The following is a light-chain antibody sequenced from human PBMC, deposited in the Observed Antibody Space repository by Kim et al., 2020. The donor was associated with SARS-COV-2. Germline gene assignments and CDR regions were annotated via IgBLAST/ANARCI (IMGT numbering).Light chain of an antibody. CDR2: KVS. J-gene: IGKJ1*01. CDR1: QSLVHSDGNTY. CDR3: MQGTHWPPWT. Sequence: DVVMTQSPLSLPVTLGQPASISCRSSQSLVHSDGNTYLNWFQQRQGQSPRRLIYKVSNRDSGVPDRFSGSGSGTDFTLKISRVEAEDVGVYYCMQGTHWPPWTFGQGTKVDIK. V-gene: IGKV2-30*02.